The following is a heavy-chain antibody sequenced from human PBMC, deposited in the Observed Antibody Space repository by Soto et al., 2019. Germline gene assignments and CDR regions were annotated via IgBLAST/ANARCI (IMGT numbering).Heavy chain of an antibody. D-gene: IGHD2-15*01. CDR1: GYSISSGYY. CDR2: ISHSGTS. J-gene: IGHJ5*02. V-gene: IGHV4-38-2*02. Sequence: SETLSLTCTVSGYSISSGYYWSWIRQTPGKGLEWIGSISHSGTSFYNPTTRSRVTISMDPSNTHFSLKLSDVTATDTAIYCCARDSGGLSWWGNWSDPWGKGTL. CDR3: ARDSGGLSWWGNWSDP.